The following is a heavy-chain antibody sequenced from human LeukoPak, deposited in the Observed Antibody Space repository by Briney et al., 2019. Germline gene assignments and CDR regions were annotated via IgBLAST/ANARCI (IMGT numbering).Heavy chain of an antibody. J-gene: IGHJ4*02. CDR3: ARDPDPHTAMVAYYFDY. Sequence: QPGGSLRLSCAASGFTFSSYGMHWVRQAPGKGLEWVAVIWYDGSNKYYADSVKGRFTISRDNSKNTLYLQMNSLRAEDTAVYYCARDPDPHTAMVAYYFDYWGQGTLVTVSS. CDR2: IWYDGSNK. CDR1: GFTFSSYG. V-gene: IGHV3-33*08. D-gene: IGHD5-18*01.